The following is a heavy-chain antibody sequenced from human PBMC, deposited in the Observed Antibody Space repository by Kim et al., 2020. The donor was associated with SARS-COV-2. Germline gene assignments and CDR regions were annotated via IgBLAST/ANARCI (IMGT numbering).Heavy chain of an antibody. D-gene: IGHD3-22*01. CDR3: AIPKNSGYYGIDY. CDR1: GYTFTSYA. Sequence: ASVKVSCKASGYTFTSYAMHWVRQAPGQRLEWMGWINAGNGNTKYSQKFQGRVTITRDTSASTAYMELSSLRSEDTAVYYCAIPKNSGYYGIDYWGQGTLVTVSS. V-gene: IGHV1-3*01. J-gene: IGHJ4*02. CDR2: INAGNGNT.